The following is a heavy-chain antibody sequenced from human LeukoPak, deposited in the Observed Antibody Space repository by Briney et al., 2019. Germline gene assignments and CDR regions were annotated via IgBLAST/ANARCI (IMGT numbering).Heavy chain of an antibody. J-gene: IGHJ4*02. CDR2: IYYSGST. CDR3: ASDLAVLGYFHFDY. CDR1: GYSISSSYF. Sequence: SSETLSLTCSVSGYSISSSYFWGWIRQPPGKGLEWIGSIYYSGSTYYNPSLKSRVTLSVDTSKNQFSLKLSSVTAADTAAYYCASDLAVLGYFHFDYWGQGTLVTVSS. D-gene: IGHD3-22*01. V-gene: IGHV4-38-2*02.